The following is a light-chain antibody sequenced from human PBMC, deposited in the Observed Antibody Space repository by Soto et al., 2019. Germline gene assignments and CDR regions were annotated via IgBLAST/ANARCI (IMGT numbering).Light chain of an antibody. V-gene: IGKV3-15*01. J-gene: IGKJ1*01. Sequence: EIVMTQSPATLSVSLGERATFSCRASQSVSSNLAWYQQKPGQVPRLLIYDASTRATAIPARFSGSGSGIEFTPTISSLQSEDFAVYYCQQYNNWLWTFGQGTKVEIK. CDR2: DAS. CDR1: QSVSSN. CDR3: QQYNNWLWT.